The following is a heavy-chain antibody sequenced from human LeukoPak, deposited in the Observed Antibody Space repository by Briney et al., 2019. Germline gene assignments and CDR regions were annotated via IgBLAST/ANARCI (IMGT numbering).Heavy chain of an antibody. Sequence: GGSLRLSCAASGFTFSSYGMHWVRQAPGNGLEWVAFIRYDGSNKYYADSVKGRFTISRDNSKNTLYLQMNSLRAEATAVYYCANRWSSGCYFDYWGQGTLVTVSS. V-gene: IGHV3-30*02. D-gene: IGHD6-19*01. J-gene: IGHJ4*02. CDR1: GFTFSSYG. CDR3: ANRWSSGCYFDY. CDR2: IRYDGSNK.